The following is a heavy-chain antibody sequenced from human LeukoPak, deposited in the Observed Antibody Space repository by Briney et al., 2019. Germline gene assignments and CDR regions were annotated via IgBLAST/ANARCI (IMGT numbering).Heavy chain of an antibody. V-gene: IGHV3-7*01. D-gene: IGHD3-3*01. Sequence: GGSLRLSCAVSGFTLSRFWMNWVRQAPGRGGEGVGNIKQYASEKYYVASMNGPFTISRHNAKNSLYLQINSLSLEDTAVYYCARYDLLIKGSWSNYYIAYWGQGTLVTVSS. CDR3: ARYDLLIKGSWSNYYIAY. CDR1: GFTLSRFW. J-gene: IGHJ4*02. CDR2: IKQYASEK.